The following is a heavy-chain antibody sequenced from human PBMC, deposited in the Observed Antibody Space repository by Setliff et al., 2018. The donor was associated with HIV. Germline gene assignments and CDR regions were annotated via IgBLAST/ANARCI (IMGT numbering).Heavy chain of an antibody. CDR1: GGTFGGSSA. CDR2: VVPVFNTV. CDR3: ARSGYFGSSAEF. V-gene: IGHV1-69*06. J-gene: IGHJ4*02. D-gene: IGHD3-9*01. Sequence: SVKVSCKTSGGTFGGSSAINWVRQAPGQGLEWMGRVVPVFNTVNYAQLFQDRITISADKSTSTAYMELSNLRSNDTAVYYCARSGYFGSSAEFWGQGTLGTVS.